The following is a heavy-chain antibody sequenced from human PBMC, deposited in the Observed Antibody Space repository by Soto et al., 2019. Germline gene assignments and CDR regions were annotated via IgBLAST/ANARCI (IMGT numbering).Heavy chain of an antibody. CDR2: ISSSSSYI. D-gene: IGHD4-17*01. J-gene: IGHJ4*02. CDR1: GFTFSDYY. Sequence: PGGSLRLSCAASGFTFSDYYMSWIRQAPGKGLEWVSSISSSSSYIYYADSVKGRFTISRDNAKNSLYLQMNSLRAEDTAVYYCARDEPTNTVPTAYWGQGTLVTVSS. CDR3: ARDEPTNTVPTAY. V-gene: IGHV3-11*06.